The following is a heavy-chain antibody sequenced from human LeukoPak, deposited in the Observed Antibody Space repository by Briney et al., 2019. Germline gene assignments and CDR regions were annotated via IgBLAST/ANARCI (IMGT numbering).Heavy chain of an antibody. Sequence: SETLSLTCTVSGGSISSYYWSWIRQPPGKGLEWIGYIYHSGSTYYNPSLESRVTISVDRSKNQFSLKLSSVAAADTAVYYCASLGLWFGELFQYFDLWGRGTLVTVSS. CDR2: IYHSGST. J-gene: IGHJ2*01. CDR3: ASLGLWFGELFQYFDL. CDR1: GGSISSYY. D-gene: IGHD3-10*01. V-gene: IGHV4-59*12.